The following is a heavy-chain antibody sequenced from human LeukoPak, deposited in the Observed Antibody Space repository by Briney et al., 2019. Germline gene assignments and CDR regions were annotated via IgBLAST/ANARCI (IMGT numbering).Heavy chain of an antibody. CDR2: IKQDGSEK. CDR3: ARVGWINVVVPAATPFDY. D-gene: IGHD2-2*01. CDR1: KFTFSGYW. Sequence: PGGSLRLSCVASKFTFSGYWMNWVRQAPGKGLEWVANIKQDGSEKYYVDSVKGRFTISRDNAKNSLYLQMNSLRAEDTAVYYCARVGWINVVVPAATPFDYWGQGTLVTVSS. V-gene: IGHV3-7*01. J-gene: IGHJ4*02.